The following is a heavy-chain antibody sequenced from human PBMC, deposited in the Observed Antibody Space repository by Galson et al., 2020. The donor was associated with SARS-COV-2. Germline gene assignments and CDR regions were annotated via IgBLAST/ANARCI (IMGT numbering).Heavy chain of an antibody. CDR1: GYTFTSYG. J-gene: IGHJ6*02. Sequence: ASVTVSCKASGYTFTSYGISWVRQAPGQGLEWIGWISAYNGNTNYAQKLQGRVTMTTDTSTSTAYMELRSLRSDDTAVYYCARVGDIVVVPAAINGMDVWGQGTTVTVSS. CDR2: ISAYNGNT. D-gene: IGHD2-2*02. V-gene: IGHV1-18*01. CDR3: ARVGDIVVVPAAINGMDV.